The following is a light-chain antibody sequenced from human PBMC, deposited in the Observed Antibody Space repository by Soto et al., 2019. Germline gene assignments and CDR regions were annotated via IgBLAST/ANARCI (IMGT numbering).Light chain of an antibody. CDR2: GAS. J-gene: IGKJ4*01. CDR3: QEYNNWPPLT. V-gene: IGKV3-15*01. Sequence: EIVMTQSPATLSVSPGERATLSCRASQSVNNKLAWYQQKLGQAPRLLIYGASTRATGIPARFSDSGSGTEFTLTISSLQSEDFAIYYCQEYNNWPPLTFGGGTKVEIK. CDR1: QSVNNK.